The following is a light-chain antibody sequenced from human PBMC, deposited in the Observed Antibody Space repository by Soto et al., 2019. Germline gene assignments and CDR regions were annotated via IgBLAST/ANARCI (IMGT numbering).Light chain of an antibody. CDR2: AAS. CDR1: QDISDY. CDR3: QQCYSAPGT. V-gene: IGKV1-39*01. J-gene: IGKJ1*01. Sequence: IQMTQSPSSLSASVGDRVTITCRASQDISDYVAWYQQRPGQAPKLLIYAASSLQSGVPSRFSGSGSGTDFTLTISSLQPEDVATYYCQQCYSAPGTFGQGTKVDIK.